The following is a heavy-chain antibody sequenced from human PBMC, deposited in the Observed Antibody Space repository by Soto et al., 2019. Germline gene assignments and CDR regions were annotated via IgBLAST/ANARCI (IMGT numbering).Heavy chain of an antibody. D-gene: IGHD3-10*01. J-gene: IGHJ6*02. CDR1: GGSFSTYY. V-gene: IGHV4-34*02. CDR2: VNHSGST. Sequence: QVQLQQWGAGLLKPSETLSLTCAVYGGSFSTYYWTWIGSSQGKGRGWIGEVNHSGSTNYNPSLKSRVTISVDTSKNQFSLKVSSVTAADTAVYYCARRRGRDPRYYFYGMDVWGQGTTVTVSS. CDR3: ARRRGRDPRYYFYGMDV.